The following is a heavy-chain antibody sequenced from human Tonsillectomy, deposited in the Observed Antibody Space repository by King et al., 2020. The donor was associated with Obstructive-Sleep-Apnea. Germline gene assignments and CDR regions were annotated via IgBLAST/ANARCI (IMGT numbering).Heavy chain of an antibody. D-gene: IGHD6-19*01. Sequence: QLVQSGAEVKQPGSSVKVSCKASGGTFNNNAIRWVRQAPGKGIEWMGGIIPLVGTVNSAQKFQGRVTFSADESTGTVYMELRSLSSEDTAVYYCAKDKMEAGDYYYGMDVWGQGTTVTVSS. CDR3: AKDKMEAGDYYYGMDV. V-gene: IGHV1-69*01. CDR1: GGTFNNNA. CDR2: IIPLVGTV. J-gene: IGHJ6*02.